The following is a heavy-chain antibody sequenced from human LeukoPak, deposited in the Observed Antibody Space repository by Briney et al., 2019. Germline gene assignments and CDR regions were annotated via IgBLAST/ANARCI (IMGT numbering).Heavy chain of an antibody. V-gene: IGHV4-59*08. J-gene: IGHJ6*03. Sequence: SETLSLTCTVSGGSISNYYWNWIRQPPGKGLEWIGYIYYTGSTNYNPSLKSRVTISVDTSKNQFSLKLSSVTAADTAVYYCARAVTMVRGVIRTSRHYYYMDVWGKGTTVTVSS. CDR2: IYYTGST. D-gene: IGHD3-10*01. CDR3: ARAVTMVRGVIRTSRHYYYMDV. CDR1: GGSISNYY.